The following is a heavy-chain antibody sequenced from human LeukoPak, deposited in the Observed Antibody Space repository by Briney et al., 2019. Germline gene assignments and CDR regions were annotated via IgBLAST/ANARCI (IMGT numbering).Heavy chain of an antibody. CDR2: ISSSSSYI. V-gene: IGHV3-21*01. Sequence: PGGSLRLSCAASGFTFSGYSMNWVRQAPGKGLEWVSSISSSSSYIYYADSVKGRFTISRDNAKNSLYLQMNSLRAEDTAVYYCARDRCSSTSCSFDYWGQGTLVTVSS. D-gene: IGHD2-2*01. CDR3: ARDRCSSTSCSFDY. J-gene: IGHJ4*02. CDR1: GFTFSGYS.